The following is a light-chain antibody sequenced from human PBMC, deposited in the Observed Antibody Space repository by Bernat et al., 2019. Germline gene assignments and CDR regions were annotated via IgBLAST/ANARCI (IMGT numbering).Light chain of an antibody. CDR1: SNNVGNQG. CDR3: SAWDSSLSGHV. V-gene: IGLV10-54*04. Sequence: QAGLTQPPSVSKGLRQTATFTCTGNSNNVGNQGAACLQQHQGHPPKLLSYRNNNRPSGISERFCASRSGNTASLTITGLQPEDGADYYCSAWDSSLSGHVFGSGTKVTVL. J-gene: IGLJ6*01. CDR2: RNN.